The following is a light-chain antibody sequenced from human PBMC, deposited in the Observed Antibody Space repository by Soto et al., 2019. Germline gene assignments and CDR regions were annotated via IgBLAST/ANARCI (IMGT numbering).Light chain of an antibody. J-gene: IGLJ1*01. V-gene: IGLV2-8*01. CDR2: EVN. CDR1: SSDVGGYNY. Sequence: QSALTQPPSASGSPGQSVTISCTGTSSDVGGYNYVSWYQQYPGKAPKLMIYEVNKRPSGVPDRFSGSKSGNTASLTVSGLQADDEADYYCSSYAGGTNVFGTGTKLTVL. CDR3: SSYAGGTNV.